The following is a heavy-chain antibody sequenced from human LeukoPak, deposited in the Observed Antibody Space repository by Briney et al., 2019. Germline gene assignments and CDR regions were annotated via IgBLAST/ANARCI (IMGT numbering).Heavy chain of an antibody. CDR3: ARDRELTSYDSAAFDI. D-gene: IGHD3-22*01. V-gene: IGHV3-7*01. Sequence: GGSLRLSCTASGFTFNTYWMTWVRQAPGKGREWVANIKEDGSEKVYVDSLKGRFTISRDNAKNALYLQMNSLRVEDTAVYYCARDRELTSYDSAAFDIWGHGTMVTVSS. CDR1: GFTFNTYW. CDR2: IKEDGSEK. J-gene: IGHJ3*02.